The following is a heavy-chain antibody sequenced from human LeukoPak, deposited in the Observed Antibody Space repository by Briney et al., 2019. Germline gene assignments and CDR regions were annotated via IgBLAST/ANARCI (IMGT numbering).Heavy chain of an antibody. Sequence: GGSLRLSCAASGFTFSSYAMHWVRQAPGKGLEWVAVISYDGSNKYYADSVKGRFTISRDNSKNTLYLQMNSLRAEDTAVYYCARDIYDSSGYARYYYGMDVWGQGTTVTVSS. J-gene: IGHJ6*02. V-gene: IGHV3-30*04. CDR3: ARDIYDSSGYARYYYGMDV. CDR1: GFTFSSYA. CDR2: ISYDGSNK. D-gene: IGHD3-22*01.